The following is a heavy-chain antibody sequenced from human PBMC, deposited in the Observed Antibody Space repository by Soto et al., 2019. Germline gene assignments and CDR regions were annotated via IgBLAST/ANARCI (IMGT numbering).Heavy chain of an antibody. CDR1: GFTFSSYA. CDR3: AKDFGHYDVVSGYPTFGN. CDR2: VSRSGDNT. Sequence: EVQLLESGGGLVQPGGSLRLSCAASGFTFSSYAMSWVRQAPGGGLEWGSTVSRSGDNTYYADPVKGRFTISRDNSKNTLYLQVNSLRVEDTAIYYCAKDFGHYDVVSGYPTFGNWGQGTLVTVSS. D-gene: IGHD3-3*01. J-gene: IGHJ4*02. V-gene: IGHV3-23*01.